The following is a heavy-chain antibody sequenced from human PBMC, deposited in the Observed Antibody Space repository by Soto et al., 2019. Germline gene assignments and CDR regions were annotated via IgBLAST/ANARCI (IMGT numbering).Heavy chain of an antibody. V-gene: IGHV3-33*01. Sequence: GGSLRLSCAASGFTFSNYGMHWVRQAPGKGLEWVAVVWDDGSKKYYGDSVKGRFTIARDNSKNTLYLQMDSLRDEDTAVYYCARPPVPKIYWYFDLWGRGTLVTVSS. CDR3: ARPPVPKIYWYFDL. J-gene: IGHJ2*01. CDR1: GFTFSNYG. CDR2: VWDDGSKK. D-gene: IGHD6-6*01.